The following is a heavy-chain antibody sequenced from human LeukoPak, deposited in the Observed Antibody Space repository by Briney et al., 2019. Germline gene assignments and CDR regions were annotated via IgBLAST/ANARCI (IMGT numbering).Heavy chain of an antibody. D-gene: IGHD1-26*01. J-gene: IGHJ3*02. CDR1: GFTSSNAW. CDR3: TTESGSYYFRPDDAFDI. Sequence: GGSLRLSCAASGFTSSNAWMSWVRQAPGKGLEWVGRIKSKTDGGTTDYAAPVKGRFTISRDDSKNTLYLQMNSLKTEDTAVYYCTTESGSYYFRPDDAFDIWGQGTMVTVSS. V-gene: IGHV3-15*01. CDR2: IKSKTDGGTT.